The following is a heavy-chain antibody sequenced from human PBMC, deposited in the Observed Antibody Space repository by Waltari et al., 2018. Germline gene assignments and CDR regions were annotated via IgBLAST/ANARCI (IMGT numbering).Heavy chain of an antibody. D-gene: IGHD3-10*01. J-gene: IGHJ5*01. V-gene: IGHV3-23*01. Sequence: EVQLLQSGGGLVQPGGSLKLSCVASGFTFSSFAMGWVRQAPGKGLDWVSGVSGTGGLKYYADSGKGRFTISRDNAKNTVYLEISSLRADDTAVYYCAKPARGVIEDWFDSWGQGSLVSVSS. CDR2: VSGTGGLK. CDR3: AKPARGVIEDWFDS. CDR1: GFTFSSFA.